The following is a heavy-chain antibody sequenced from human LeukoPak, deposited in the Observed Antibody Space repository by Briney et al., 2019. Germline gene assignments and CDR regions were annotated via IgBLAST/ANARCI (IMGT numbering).Heavy chain of an antibody. J-gene: IGHJ6*02. CDR2: ISPNNGGA. Sequence: VASVNVSCKASGYTFTAYYMHWVRQAPGQGREGMGWISPNNGGANFAQKFQGRVTITRDTSISTAYMELSSLTSDDTAVYYCARDQATTVTSYYYYGMDVWGQGTTVTVSS. CDR1: GYTFTAYY. V-gene: IGHV1-2*02. CDR3: ARDQATTVTSYYYYGMDV. D-gene: IGHD4-17*01.